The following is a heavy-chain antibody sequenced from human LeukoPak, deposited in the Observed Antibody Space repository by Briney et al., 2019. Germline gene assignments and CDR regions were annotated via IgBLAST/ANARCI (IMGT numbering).Heavy chain of an antibody. CDR3: ARGITIFGVTRLRWFDP. V-gene: IGHV4-39*07. J-gene: IGHJ5*02. D-gene: IGHD3-3*01. CDR2: IYYSGST. CDR1: GGSISSSSYY. Sequence: PSETLSLTCTVSGGSISSSSYYWGWIRQPPGKGLEWIGSIYYSGSTYYNSSLKSRVTISVDTSKNQFSLKLSSVTAADTAVYYCARGITIFGVTRLRWFDPWGRGTLVTVSS.